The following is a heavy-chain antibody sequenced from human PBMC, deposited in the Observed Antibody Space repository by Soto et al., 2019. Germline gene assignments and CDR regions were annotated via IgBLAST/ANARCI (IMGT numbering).Heavy chain of an antibody. CDR2: INHSGST. V-gene: IGHV4-34*01. D-gene: IGHD3-22*01. Sequence: SETLSLTCAVYGGSFSGYYWSWIRQPPGKGLEWIGEINHSGSTNYNPALKSRVAMSVDPSTNQFSLKLASVTDADTAVYFCAREPKQNYDSSPWNGGFDSWGPGTLVTVSS. CDR3: AREPKQNYDSSPWNGGFDS. CDR1: GGSFSGYY. J-gene: IGHJ4*02.